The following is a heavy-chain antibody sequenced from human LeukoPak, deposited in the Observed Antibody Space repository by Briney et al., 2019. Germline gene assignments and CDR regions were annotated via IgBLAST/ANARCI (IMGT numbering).Heavy chain of an antibody. Sequence: PSETLSLTCTVSGDSITTYYWSWIRQPPGKGLEWIAYIYYTGNTNYNPSLKSRVTISVDTSKNQISLKLGSVTAADTAVYYCATAPHTYYFDYWGQGTLVTVSS. CDR1: GDSITTYY. CDR3: ATAPHTYYFDY. V-gene: IGHV4-59*01. CDR2: IYYTGNT. J-gene: IGHJ4*02.